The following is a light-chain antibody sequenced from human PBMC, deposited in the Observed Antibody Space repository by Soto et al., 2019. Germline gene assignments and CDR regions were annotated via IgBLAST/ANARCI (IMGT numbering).Light chain of an antibody. CDR2: GAS. CDR1: QSIISY. J-gene: IGKJ4*01. Sequence: DIQVTQSPSSLSASVGDRVTTPGRAGQSIISYLNWYQQKPGQAPKLLIYGASNLHTGVPSRFRGSGSGTDFTLTISSLEPEDFATYYCQKSYTTVTFGGGTKVDI. CDR3: QKSYTTVT. V-gene: IGKV1-39*01.